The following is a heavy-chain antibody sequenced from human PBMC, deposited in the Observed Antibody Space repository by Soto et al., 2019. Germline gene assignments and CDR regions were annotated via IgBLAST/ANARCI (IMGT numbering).Heavy chain of an antibody. V-gene: IGHV3-53*02. CDR2: IYSGGRT. CDR1: GFTVSSNY. CDR3: ARGDTIFHDDY. J-gene: IGHJ4*02. D-gene: IGHD3-3*01. Sequence: EVQLVETGGGLIQPGGSLRLSCAASGFTVSSNYMCWVRQAPGKGLEWVSVIYSGGRTYYADSVKGRFTISRDKSKNTLYLQMNSLRAEDTAVYYCARGDTIFHDDYWGQGTLVTVSS.